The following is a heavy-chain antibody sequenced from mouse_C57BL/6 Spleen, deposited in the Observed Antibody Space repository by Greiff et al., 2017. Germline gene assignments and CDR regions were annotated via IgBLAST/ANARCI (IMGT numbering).Heavy chain of an antibody. CDR1: GFTFSNYW. CDR2: IRLKSDNYAT. V-gene: IGHV6-3*01. Sequence: EVQLVESGGGLVQPGGSMKLSCVASGFTFSNYWMNWVRQSPEKGLEWVAQIRLKSDNYATHYAESVKGRFTISRDDSKSSVYLQMNNLRAEDTGIYYCPGGSGYFDVWGTGTTVTVSS. CDR3: PGGSGYFDV. D-gene: IGHD1-1*01. J-gene: IGHJ1*03.